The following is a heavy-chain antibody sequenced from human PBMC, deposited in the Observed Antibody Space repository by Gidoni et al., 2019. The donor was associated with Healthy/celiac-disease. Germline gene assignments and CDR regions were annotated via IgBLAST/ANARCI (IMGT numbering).Heavy chain of an antibody. V-gene: IGHV3-53*01. CDR2: IYSGGST. CDR1: GFTVSSNY. Sequence: GESGGGLIQPGGSLRLSCAASGFTVSSNYMSWVRQAPGKGLEWVSVIYSGGSTYYADSVKGRFTISRDNSKNTLYLQMNSLRAEDTAVYYCARRRRDYYGSGSYYSAWGQGTLVTVSS. CDR3: ARRRRDYYGSGSYYSA. D-gene: IGHD3-10*01. J-gene: IGHJ5*02.